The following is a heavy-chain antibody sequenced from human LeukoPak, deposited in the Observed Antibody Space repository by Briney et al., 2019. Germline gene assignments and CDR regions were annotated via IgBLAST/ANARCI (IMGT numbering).Heavy chain of an antibody. V-gene: IGHV3-48*02. CDR2: ISSSSSTI. Sequence: GGSLRLSCAASGFTFSSSSMNWVRQAPGKGLEWVSYISSSSSTIHYAESVKGRFTISRDNAKNSLYLQMNSLRDEDTAVYYCAKDGAYCGGDCPPYYFDYWGQGTLVTVSS. J-gene: IGHJ4*02. D-gene: IGHD2-21*02. CDR3: AKDGAYCGGDCPPYYFDY. CDR1: GFTFSSSS.